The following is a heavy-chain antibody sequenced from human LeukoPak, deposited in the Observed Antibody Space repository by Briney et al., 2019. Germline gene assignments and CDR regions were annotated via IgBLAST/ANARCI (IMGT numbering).Heavy chain of an antibody. D-gene: IGHD3-3*01. CDR2: ISGSGGST. J-gene: IGHJ4*02. CDR1: GFTFTTYG. V-gene: IGHV3-23*01. CDR3: AKDPWRVDY. Sequence: SGGSLRLSCAASGFTFTTYGMSWVRQAPGKGLEWVSAISGSGGSTYYADSVKGRFTISRDNSKNTLYLQMNSLRAEDTAVYYCAKDPWRVDYWGQGTLVTVSS.